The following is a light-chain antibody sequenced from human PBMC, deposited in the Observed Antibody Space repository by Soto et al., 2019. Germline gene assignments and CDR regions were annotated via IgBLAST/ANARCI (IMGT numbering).Light chain of an antibody. J-gene: IGKJ2*01. Sequence: DIQMTQSPSTLSASVGDRVTITCRASQSISSWLAWYQQKPGKAPKLLIYGAPSLESGVPSRFSGSGSVTEFTLTIDSLQPDDFATYYCQQYSSSSPTFGQGTKLEIK. CDR2: GAP. CDR1: QSISSW. CDR3: QQYSSSSPT. V-gene: IGKV1-5*01.